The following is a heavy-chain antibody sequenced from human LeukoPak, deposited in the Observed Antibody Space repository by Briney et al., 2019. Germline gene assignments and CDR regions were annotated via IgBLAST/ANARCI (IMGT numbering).Heavy chain of an antibody. CDR2: VNPTSGGT. Sequence: ASVKVSCKASGYTFTGYYMHWVRQAPGQGLEWMGWVNPTSGGTNYAQKFQGRVTMTRDTSISTAYMELSRLRSDDTAVYYCARRKAAAGHDDAYYFDYWGQGTLVTVSS. D-gene: IGHD6-13*01. CDR1: GYTFTGYY. V-gene: IGHV1-2*02. J-gene: IGHJ4*02. CDR3: ARRKAAAGHDDAYYFDY.